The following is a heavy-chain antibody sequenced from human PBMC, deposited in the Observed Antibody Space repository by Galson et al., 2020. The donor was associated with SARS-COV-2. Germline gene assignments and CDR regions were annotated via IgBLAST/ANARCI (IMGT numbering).Heavy chain of an antibody. V-gene: IGHV4-34*01. Sequence: ASETLSLTCAVNGGSFSDYYWNWIRQSPGKGLEWIGEINHSGTTTYNPSLKSRVTISIDTSENQFSLKLISVTAADTAVYYCARAKAVLFYFHGMDIWGQGTTVTVSS. D-gene: IGHD3-10*02. CDR2: INHSGTT. J-gene: IGHJ6*02. CDR3: ARAKAVLFYFHGMDI. CDR1: GGSFSDYY.